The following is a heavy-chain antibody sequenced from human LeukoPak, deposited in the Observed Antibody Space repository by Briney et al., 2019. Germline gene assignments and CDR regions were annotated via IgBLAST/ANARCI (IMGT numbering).Heavy chain of an antibody. V-gene: IGHV1-8*01. Sequence: ASVKVSCKASGYTFTSYDINWVRQATGQGLEWMGWMNPNSGNTGYAQKFQGRVTMTRNTSISTAYMELSSLRSEDTAVYYCLYCSSTSCRNAFDIWGQGTMVTVSS. CDR3: LYCSSTSCRNAFDI. D-gene: IGHD2-2*01. CDR1: GYTFTSYD. CDR2: MNPNSGNT. J-gene: IGHJ3*02.